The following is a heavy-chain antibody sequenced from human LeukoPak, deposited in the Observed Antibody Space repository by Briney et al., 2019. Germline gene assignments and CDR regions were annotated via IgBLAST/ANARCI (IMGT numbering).Heavy chain of an antibody. Sequence: GGSLRLSCVASGFTFSNYGVQWVRQAPGKGLEWVAVISYDGSSKYYADSVKGRFTISRDNSKNTLYLQMNSLRPEDTALYYCAKDQGLVVAGVYHYYGMDVWGRGTTVTVSS. D-gene: IGHD6-19*01. CDR2: ISYDGSSK. J-gene: IGHJ6*02. CDR1: GFTFSNYG. CDR3: AKDQGLVVAGVYHYYGMDV. V-gene: IGHV3-30*18.